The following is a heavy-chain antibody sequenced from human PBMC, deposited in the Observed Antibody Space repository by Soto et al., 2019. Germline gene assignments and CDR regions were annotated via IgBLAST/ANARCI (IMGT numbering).Heavy chain of an antibody. D-gene: IGHD1-26*01. Sequence: KPSETLSLTCAVYGGSFSGYYWSWIRQPPGKGLEWIGEINHSGSTNYNPSLKSRVTISVDTSKNQFSLKLSSVTAADTAVYYCASGRRARGSYPWNYYYGMDVWGQGTTVTVSS. V-gene: IGHV4-34*01. CDR2: INHSGST. CDR3: ASGRRARGSYPWNYYYGMDV. CDR1: GGSFSGYY. J-gene: IGHJ6*02.